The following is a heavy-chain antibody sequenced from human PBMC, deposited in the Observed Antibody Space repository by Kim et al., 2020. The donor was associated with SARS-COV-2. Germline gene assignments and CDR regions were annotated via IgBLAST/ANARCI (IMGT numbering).Heavy chain of an antibody. D-gene: IGHD1-26*01. CDR2: SRRSSTI. Sequence: SRRSSTIYYAGTVKGRFTSSRDNAKNSLHLQMNSLRVEDTAVYYCAGRLDYWGQGILVTVSS. CDR3: AGRLDY. V-gene: IGHV3-48*01. J-gene: IGHJ4*02.